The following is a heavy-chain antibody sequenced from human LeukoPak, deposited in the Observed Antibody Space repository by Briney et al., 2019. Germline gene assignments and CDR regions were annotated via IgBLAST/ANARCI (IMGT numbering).Heavy chain of an antibody. D-gene: IGHD3-22*01. Sequence: GASVKVSCKASGGSFRSSTFAWVRQAPGRGLVWMGGIVPIFGAPNYALDFQGRATITTDESTSTVYLQLTSLISEDTAMYYCARGPLHVALSSGSLKWLDPWGQGSLVTVSS. CDR2: IVPIFGAP. V-gene: IGHV1-69*05. J-gene: IGHJ5*02. CDR3: ARGPLHVALSSGSLKWLDP. CDR1: GGSFRSST.